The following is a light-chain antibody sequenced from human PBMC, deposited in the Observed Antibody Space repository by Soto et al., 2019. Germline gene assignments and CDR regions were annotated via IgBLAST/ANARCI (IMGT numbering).Light chain of an antibody. CDR3: QQYYVDSET. CDR1: QNVLYSSNNKNY. J-gene: IGKJ1*01. V-gene: IGKV4-1*01. CDR2: WAS. Sequence: DILMTHSPASLAVSLGERATINCKSSQNVLYSSNNKNYLAWYQKKPGQPPKLLIYWASSRESGVPERFSGSGSETDFTLTISNVQAEDVAVYYCQQYYVDSETFGQGTKVDIK.